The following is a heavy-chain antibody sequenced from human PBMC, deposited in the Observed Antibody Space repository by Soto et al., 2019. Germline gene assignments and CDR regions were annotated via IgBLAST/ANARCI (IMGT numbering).Heavy chain of an antibody. D-gene: IGHD1-1*01. Sequence: EVQLLESGGGFVQPGGSLILSCAVSGITFSSYAMTWVRRAPGKGLEWVSGISVRGDTTYYADSVKGRFTISRDNSENTLYLQMNSLRAEDTAVYHCGQINRNNDAEYWGQGALVTVSS. CDR2: ISVRGDTT. CDR3: GQINRNNDAEY. V-gene: IGHV3-23*01. J-gene: IGHJ4*02. CDR1: GITFSSYA.